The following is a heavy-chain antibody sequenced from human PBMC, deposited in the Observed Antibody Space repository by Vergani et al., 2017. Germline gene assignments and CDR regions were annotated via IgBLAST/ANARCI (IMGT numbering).Heavy chain of an antibody. J-gene: IGHJ3*02. V-gene: IGHV3-33*01. CDR2: IWYDGSNK. CDR3: AREKYCSSTSCYPERDAFDI. Sequence: VQLVESGGGVVQPGRSLRLSCAASGFTFSNYGMHWVRQAPGKGLEWVAVIWYDGSNKYYADSVKGRFTISRDNSKNTLYLQMNSLRAEDTAVDYCAREKYCSSTSCYPERDAFDIWGQGTMVTVSS. D-gene: IGHD2-2*01. CDR1: GFTFSNYG.